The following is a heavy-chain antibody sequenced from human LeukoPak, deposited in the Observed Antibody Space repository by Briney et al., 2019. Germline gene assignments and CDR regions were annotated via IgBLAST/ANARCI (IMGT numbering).Heavy chain of an antibody. J-gene: IGHJ6*02. CDR2: IYYSGST. Sequence: SETLSLTCTVSGGSISSSSYYWGWIRQPPGKGLEWIGSIYYSGSTYYNPSLKSRVTISVDTSKNQFSLKLSSVTAADTAVYYCARHRGASEYYDFWSGYYPYYYGMDVWGQGTTVTVSS. CDR1: GGSISSSSYY. CDR3: ARHRGASEYYDFWSGYYPYYYGMDV. V-gene: IGHV4-39*01. D-gene: IGHD3-3*01.